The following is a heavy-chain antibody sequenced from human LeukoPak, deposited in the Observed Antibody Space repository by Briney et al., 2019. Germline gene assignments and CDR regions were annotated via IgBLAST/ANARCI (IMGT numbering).Heavy chain of an antibody. CDR3: ARHCCSGPAKRVFDI. CDR1: GGSIISSDYH. Sequence: PSETLSPTCTVSGGSIISSDYHWGWVRQPPGKGLEWIGTISYSGNTDYNPSLRSRVTISVDTSNNQFSLRLGSVTAAVTAVYHCARHCCSGPAKRVFDIWGQGTMVTVSS. CDR2: ISYSGNT. D-gene: IGHD2-15*01. J-gene: IGHJ3*02. V-gene: IGHV4-39*01.